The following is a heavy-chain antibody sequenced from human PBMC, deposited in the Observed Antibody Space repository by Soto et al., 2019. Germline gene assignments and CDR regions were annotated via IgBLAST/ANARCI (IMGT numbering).Heavy chain of an antibody. D-gene: IGHD3-22*01. CDR3: ARGSARIAMIVVSRGALDI. CDR2: IYSGGST. Sequence: GYLRLSCAASGFTVSSNYMSWLRQAPGKGLEWVSVIYSGGSTYYADSVKGRFTISRDNYKNTLYHQMNSLRAEDTAVYYCARGSARIAMIVVSRGALDIWGQGTMVTVSS. CDR1: GFTVSSNY. V-gene: IGHV3-53*01. J-gene: IGHJ3*02.